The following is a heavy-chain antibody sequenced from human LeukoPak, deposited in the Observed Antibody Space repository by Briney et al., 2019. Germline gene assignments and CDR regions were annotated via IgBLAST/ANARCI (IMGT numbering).Heavy chain of an antibody. CDR1: GGSFSGYY. Sequence: SETLSLTCAVYGGSFSGYYWSWIRQPPGKGLEWIGEINHSGSTNYHPSLKRRVTISVDTSKNQFSLKLSSVTAADTAVYYCASSRSYYFDYWGQGTLVTVSS. J-gene: IGHJ4*02. V-gene: IGHV4-34*01. CDR2: INHSGST. D-gene: IGHD6-6*01. CDR3: ASSRSYYFDY.